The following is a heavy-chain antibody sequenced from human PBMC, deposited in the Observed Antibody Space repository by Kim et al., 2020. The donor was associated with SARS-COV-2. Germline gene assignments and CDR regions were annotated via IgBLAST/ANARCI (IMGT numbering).Heavy chain of an antibody. Sequence: GGSLRLSCAASGFTFSNAWMSWVRQAPGKGLEWVGRIKSKTDGGTTDYAAPVKGRFTISRDDSKNTLYLQMNSLKTEDTAVYYCTTDGDIVVVVADHPNWFDPWGQGTLVTVSS. V-gene: IGHV3-15*01. CDR1: GFTFSNAW. CDR2: IKSKTDGGTT. D-gene: IGHD2-15*01. J-gene: IGHJ5*02. CDR3: TTDGDIVVVVADHPNWFDP.